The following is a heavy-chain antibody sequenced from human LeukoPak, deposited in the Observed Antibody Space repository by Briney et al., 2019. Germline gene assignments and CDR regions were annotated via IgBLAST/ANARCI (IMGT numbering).Heavy chain of an antibody. CDR2: IYYSGST. CDR3: ARVADSSGYSIDY. CDR1: GGSISSGGYY. D-gene: IGHD3-22*01. Sequence: SQTLSLTCTVSGGSISSGGYYWSWIRQHPGKGLEWIGYIYYSGSTYYNPSLKSRVTISVDTSKNQFSLKLSSVTAADTAVYYCARVADSSGYSIDYWGQGTLVTVSS. V-gene: IGHV4-31*03. J-gene: IGHJ4*02.